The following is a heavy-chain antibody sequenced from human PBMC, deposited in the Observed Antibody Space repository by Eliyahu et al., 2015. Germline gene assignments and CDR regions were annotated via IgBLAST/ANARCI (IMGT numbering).Heavy chain of an antibody. CDR2: IIPISGTA. Sequence: EVKKPGSSVKVSCKASGGTFSSYVISWVRQAPGQGLEWMGGIIPISGTANYAQKFQGRVTITADESTTTAYMELRSLRSEDTAVYYCARVAYYHNSAYYSRFDYWGQGTLVTVSS. V-gene: IGHV1-69*01. CDR1: GGTFSSYV. D-gene: IGHD3-22*01. CDR3: ARVAYYHNSAYYSRFDY. J-gene: IGHJ4*02.